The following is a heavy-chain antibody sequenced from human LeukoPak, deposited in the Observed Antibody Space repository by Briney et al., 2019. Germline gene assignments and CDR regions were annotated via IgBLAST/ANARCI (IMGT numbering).Heavy chain of an antibody. V-gene: IGHV3-33*01. J-gene: IGHJ4*02. CDR3: ARERIGGEVNSAPGHYFDY. D-gene: IGHD1-26*01. CDR2: IWYDGSNK. CDR1: GFTFSSYG. Sequence: QAGGSLRLSCAASGFTFSSYGMHWVRQAPGKGLEWVAVIWYDGSNKYYADSVKGRFTISRDNAKNSLYLQMNSLRAEDTAVYYCARERIGGEVNSAPGHYFDYWGQGTLVTVSS.